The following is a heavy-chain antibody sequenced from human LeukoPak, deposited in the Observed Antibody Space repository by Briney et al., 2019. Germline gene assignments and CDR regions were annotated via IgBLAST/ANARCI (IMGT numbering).Heavy chain of an antibody. Sequence: SETLSLTCTVSGGSLSSYYWSWIRQPPGKGLEGIGYIYYSGSTNYNPSLKSRVTISVDTSKNQFSLKLSSVTAADTAVYYCARIKRYSGSYSWFDPWGQGTLVTVSS. CDR1: GGSLSSYY. V-gene: IGHV4-59*01. J-gene: IGHJ5*02. CDR2: IYYSGST. D-gene: IGHD1-26*01. CDR3: ARIKRYSGSYSWFDP.